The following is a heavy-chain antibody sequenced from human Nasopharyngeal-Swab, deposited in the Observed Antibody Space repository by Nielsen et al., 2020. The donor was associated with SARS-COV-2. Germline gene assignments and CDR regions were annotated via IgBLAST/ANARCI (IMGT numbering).Heavy chain of an antibody. V-gene: IGHV3-74*01. CDR1: GFTFNNYC. J-gene: IGHJ6*04. Sequence: ESPKTSCTAYGFTFNNYCMDWVRQVPGKGLVWVSHITSDGTTTSYSDSVKGRFTTSRDNLKDTLYLQKNSLRAEDTAVYYCARSYWGAEDVWGKGTTVTVSS. CDR3: ARSYWGAEDV. D-gene: IGHD7-27*01. CDR2: ITSDGTTT.